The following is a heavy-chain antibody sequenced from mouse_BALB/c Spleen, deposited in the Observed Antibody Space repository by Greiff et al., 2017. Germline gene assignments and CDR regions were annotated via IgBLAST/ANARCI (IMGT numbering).Heavy chain of an antibody. J-gene: IGHJ4*01. V-gene: IGHV1-4*01. Sequence: QVQLQQSGAELARPGASVKMSCKASGYTFTSYTMHWVKQRPGQGLEWIGYINPSSGYTNYNQKFKDKATLTADKSSSTAYMQLSSLTSEDSAVYYCARSRPPDAMDYWGQGTSVTVSS. CDR2: INPSSGYT. CDR1: GYTFTSYT. CDR3: ARSRPPDAMDY.